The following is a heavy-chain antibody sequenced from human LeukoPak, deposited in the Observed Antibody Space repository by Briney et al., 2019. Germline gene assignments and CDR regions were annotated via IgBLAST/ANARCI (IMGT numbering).Heavy chain of an antibody. Sequence: ASVKVSCKASGYTFTSYDINWVRQATGQGLEWMGWMNPNSGNTGYAQKFQGRVTMTRNTSISTAYMELSSLRSEDTAVYYCAREVPAAHYGDHYFAYWGQGTLVTVSS. CDR3: AREVPAAHYGDHYFAY. J-gene: IGHJ4*02. CDR1: GYTFTSYD. V-gene: IGHV1-8*01. CDR2: MNPNSGNT. D-gene: IGHD2-2*01.